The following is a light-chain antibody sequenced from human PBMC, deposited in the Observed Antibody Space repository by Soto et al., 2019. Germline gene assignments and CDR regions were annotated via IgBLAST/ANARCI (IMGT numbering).Light chain of an antibody. CDR2: AAS. J-gene: IGKJ4*01. CDR1: QSMSNF. V-gene: IGKV1-39*01. CDR3: QQSYSTPLT. Sequence: DIQMTQSPSSLSASVGDRVTITCRASQSMSNFLNWYQQKPGKAPKLLIYAASSLQSGVPARFSGSESGTGFTLTISSLQPEDFATYYCQQSYSTPLTFGGGTKVEIK.